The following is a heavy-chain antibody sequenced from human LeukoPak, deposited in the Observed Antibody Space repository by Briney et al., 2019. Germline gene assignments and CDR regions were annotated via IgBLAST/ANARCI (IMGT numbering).Heavy chain of an antibody. CDR2: MNPNSGNT. Sequence: ASVKVSCKASGYTFTSYDINWVRQATGQGLEWMGWMNPNSGNTGYAQKFQGRVTMTRNTSISTAYMELSSLRSEDTAVYYCAGHTIITMIVADAFDIWGQGTMVTVSS. V-gene: IGHV1-8*01. D-gene: IGHD3-22*01. CDR3: AGHTIITMIVADAFDI. J-gene: IGHJ3*02. CDR1: GYTFTSYD.